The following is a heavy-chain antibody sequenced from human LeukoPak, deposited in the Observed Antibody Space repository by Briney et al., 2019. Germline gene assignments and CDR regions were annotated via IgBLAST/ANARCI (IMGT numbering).Heavy chain of an antibody. CDR1: GGTFSSYA. CDR2: IIPIFGTA. J-gene: IGHJ4*02. D-gene: IGHD6-13*01. CDR3: ARVGLFKTAASVDY. Sequence: ASVKVSCKASGGTFSSYAISWVRQAPGQGLEWMGGIIPIFGTANYAQKFQGRVTITADESTSTAYMELRSLRSDDTAVYYCARVGLFKTAASVDYWGQGTLVTVSS. V-gene: IGHV1-69*13.